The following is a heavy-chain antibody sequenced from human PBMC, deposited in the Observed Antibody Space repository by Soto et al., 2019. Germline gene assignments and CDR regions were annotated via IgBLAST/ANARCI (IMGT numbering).Heavy chain of an antibody. V-gene: IGHV3-7*01. Sequence: PGGSLRLSCGASGFSLSSKSMSWVRQAPGKGLEWVASIKYDGNEKFYVDSVKGRFTVSRDTAKNSLYLQMNSLRGDDTALYYCASLLGDVITCDSRGQGFLVTVPQ. J-gene: IGHJ4*02. D-gene: IGHD3-10*01. CDR3: ASLLGDVITCDS. CDR2: IKYDGNEK. CDR1: GFSLSSKS.